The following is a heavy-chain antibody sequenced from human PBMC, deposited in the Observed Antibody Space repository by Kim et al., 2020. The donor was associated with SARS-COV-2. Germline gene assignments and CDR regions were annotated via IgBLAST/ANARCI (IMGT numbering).Heavy chain of an antibody. CDR2: SRLI. Sequence: SRLIDYADSVKVRFTIAIDNAKKSVYLQMSSLRDEDTSLYYCARVTKLDYWGQGTLVTVSS. CDR3: ARVTKLDY. V-gene: IGHV3-48*02. J-gene: IGHJ4*02.